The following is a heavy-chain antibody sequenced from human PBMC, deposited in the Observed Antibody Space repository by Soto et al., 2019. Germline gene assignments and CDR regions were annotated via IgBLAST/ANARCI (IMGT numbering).Heavy chain of an antibody. D-gene: IGHD3-9*01. V-gene: IGHV4-31*03. Sequence: QVQLQESGPGLVKPSQTLTLTCTVSGGSISSGRFYWSWIRQHPGKGLEWIGHISDSGSSYYNPSLESRVTXXVXSSKNQFSLKLSAVTAADTAVYFCARTTFYDVFTAYYSLFDYWGQGTMVTVSS. CDR1: GGSISSGRFY. CDR3: ARTTFYDVFTAYYSLFDY. CDR2: ISDSGSS. J-gene: IGHJ4*02.